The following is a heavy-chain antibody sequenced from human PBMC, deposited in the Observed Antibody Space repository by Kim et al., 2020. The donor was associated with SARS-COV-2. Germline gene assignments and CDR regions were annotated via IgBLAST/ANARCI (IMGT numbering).Heavy chain of an antibody. D-gene: IGHD5-12*01. Sequence: GESLKISCKGSGYSFTSYWIGWVRQMPGKGLEWMGIIYPGDSDTRYSPSFQGQVTISADKSISTAYLQWSSLKASDTAMYYCARLGGRGYSGYDPRGPPADFDYWGQGTLVTVSS. CDR1: GYSFTSYW. V-gene: IGHV5-51*01. CDR3: ARLGGRGYSGYDPRGPPADFDY. J-gene: IGHJ4*02. CDR2: IYPGDSDT.